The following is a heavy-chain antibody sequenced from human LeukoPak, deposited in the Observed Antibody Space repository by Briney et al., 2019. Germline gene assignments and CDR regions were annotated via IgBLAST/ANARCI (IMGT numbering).Heavy chain of an antibody. CDR1: GYTFTGYY. CDR2: INPNSGGT. J-gene: IGHJ6*03. CDR3: ARDGGYSSGWYPFGYYYYYMDV. Sequence: ASVKVSCKASGYTFTGYYMHWVRQAPGQGLEWMGWINPNSGGTNYAQKFQGRVTMTRDTSISTAYMELSRLRSDDTAVYYCARDGGYSSGWYPFGYYYYYMDVWGKGTTVTVSS. D-gene: IGHD6-19*01. V-gene: IGHV1-2*02.